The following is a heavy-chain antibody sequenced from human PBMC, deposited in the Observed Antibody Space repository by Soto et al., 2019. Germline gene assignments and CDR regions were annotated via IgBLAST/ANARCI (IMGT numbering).Heavy chain of an antibody. V-gene: IGHV3-23*01. D-gene: IGHD2-15*01. CDR1: GFTFSSYA. CDR3: SGYCSGGSCRKYYYYGMDV. J-gene: IGHJ6*02. CDR2: ISGSGGST. Sequence: GGSLRLSCAASGFTFSSYAMSWVRQAPGKGLEWVSAISGSGGSTYYADSVKGRFTISRDNSKNTLYLQMNSLRAEDTAVYYCSGYCSGGSCRKYYYYGMDVWGQGTTVTVS.